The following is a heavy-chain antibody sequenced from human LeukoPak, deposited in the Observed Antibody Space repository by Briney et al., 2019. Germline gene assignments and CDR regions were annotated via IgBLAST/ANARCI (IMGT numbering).Heavy chain of an antibody. CDR2: ISGSGGST. V-gene: IGHV3-23*01. J-gene: IGHJ4*02. D-gene: IGHD3-16*02. CDR1: GFTFSSYA. CDR3: ATLGLGSMITFGGVIVIPSGEDY. Sequence: GGSLRLSCAASGFTFSSYAMSWVRQAPGKGLEWVSAISGSGGSTYYADSVKGRFTISRDNSKNTLYLQMNSLRAEDTAVYYCATLGLGSMITFGGVIVIPSGEDYWGQGTLVTVSS.